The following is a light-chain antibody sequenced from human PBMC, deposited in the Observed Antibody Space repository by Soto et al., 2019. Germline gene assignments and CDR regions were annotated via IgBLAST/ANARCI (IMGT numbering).Light chain of an antibody. CDR2: DAS. CDR1: QGISNY. V-gene: IGKV1-27*01. CDR3: QKYDSVLIT. J-gene: IGKJ3*01. Sequence: DFQMTQSPSSLSASIGDRVTVTCRASQGISNYLAWYQQKQGKGPELLIYDASTLQSGVPSRFSGSGSGTDVTLTISSLQPEDVATYDCQKYDSVLITFGPGTKVDI.